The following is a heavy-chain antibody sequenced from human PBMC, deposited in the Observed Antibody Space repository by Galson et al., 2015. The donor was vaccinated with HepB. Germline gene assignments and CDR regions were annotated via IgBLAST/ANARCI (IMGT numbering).Heavy chain of an antibody. V-gene: IGHV1-24*01. J-gene: IGHJ6*02. CDR3: ATDGIAAAAWWYYGMDV. CDR1: GYTLTELS. CDR2: FDPEDGET. Sequence: SVKVSCKVSGYTLTELSMHWVRQAPGKGLEWMGGFDPEDGETIYAQKFQGRVTMTEDTSTDTAYMELSSLRSEDTAVYYCATDGIAAAAWWYYGMDVWGQGTTVTVSS. D-gene: IGHD6-13*01.